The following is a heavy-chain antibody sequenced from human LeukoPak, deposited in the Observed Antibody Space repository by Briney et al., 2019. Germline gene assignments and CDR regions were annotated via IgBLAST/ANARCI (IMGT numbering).Heavy chain of an antibody. CDR3: ARAEPGYNWFDP. CDR1: GGSISSHY. V-gene: IGHV4-59*11. D-gene: IGHD3-10*01. Sequence: SETLSLTCSVSGGSISSHYWSWIRQPPGKGLEWIGYIHYRGGNNYNPSLESRVIISVDTSKNHFSLKLSSVTAEDTAVYYCARAEPGYNWFDPWGQGTLVTVSS. J-gene: IGHJ5*02. CDR2: IHYRGGN.